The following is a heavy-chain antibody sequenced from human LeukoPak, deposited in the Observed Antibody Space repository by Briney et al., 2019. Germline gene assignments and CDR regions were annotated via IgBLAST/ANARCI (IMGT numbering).Heavy chain of an antibody. CDR3: ARELRSGTTVNYFDY. CDR2: IWYDGSNK. D-gene: IGHD1-1*01. V-gene: IGHV3-33*01. CDR1: LFTLSIYV. J-gene: IGHJ4*02. Sequence: PGGALRVSRAPSLFTLSIYVLHWVRPAPRKGLAGVAVIWYDGSNKYHAHSAKGRFTLSRDNTQNTLYLQMNSLRDEDTAVYYCARELRSGTTVNYFDYWGQGTLVTVSS.